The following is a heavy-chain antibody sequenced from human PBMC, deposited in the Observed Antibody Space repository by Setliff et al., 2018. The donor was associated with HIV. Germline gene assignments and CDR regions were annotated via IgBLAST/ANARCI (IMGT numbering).Heavy chain of an antibody. D-gene: IGHD5-18*01. Sequence: ASVKVSCKASGYTFNDNYIHWVRQAPGQGLEWMGRINPNSGGTHYAHKFQDRVTMTRDTSISTAYMELSRLTSDDTAVYYCARDIGDTATPDYWGQGTLVTVPQ. V-gene: IGHV1-2*06. CDR2: INPNSGGT. CDR1: GYTFNDNY. J-gene: IGHJ4*02. CDR3: ARDIGDTATPDY.